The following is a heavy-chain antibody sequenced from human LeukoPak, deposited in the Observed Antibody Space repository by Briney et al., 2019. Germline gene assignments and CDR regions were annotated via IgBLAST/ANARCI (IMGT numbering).Heavy chain of an antibody. V-gene: IGHV4-4*02. Sequence: PSETLSLTCAVSGGSISSSNWWSWVRQPPGKGLEWIGEIYHSGSTNYNPSLKSRVTISVDKSKNQFSLKLSSVTAADTAVYYCARRGYSSSWYVWFDPWGQGTLVTVSS. J-gene: IGHJ5*02. CDR1: GGSISSSNW. CDR3: ARRGYSSSWYVWFDP. D-gene: IGHD6-13*01. CDR2: IYHSGST.